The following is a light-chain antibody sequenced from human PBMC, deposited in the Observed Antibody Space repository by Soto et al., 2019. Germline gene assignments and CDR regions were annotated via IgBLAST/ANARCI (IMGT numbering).Light chain of an antibody. CDR2: DAS. CDR3: QQSYSTPIT. V-gene: IGKV1-39*01. Sequence: DIQMTQSPSSLSASVGDRVTITCQASQDISNYLNWYQQKPGKAPKLLIYDASNLETGVPSRFSGSGSGTDFTLTINSLQPEDFATYYCQQSYSTPITFGQGTRLEIK. CDR1: QDISNY. J-gene: IGKJ5*01.